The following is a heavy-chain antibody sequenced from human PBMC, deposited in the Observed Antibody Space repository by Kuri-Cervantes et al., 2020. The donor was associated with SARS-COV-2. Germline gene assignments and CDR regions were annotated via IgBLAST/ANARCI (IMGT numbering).Heavy chain of an antibody. D-gene: IGHD6-13*01. CDR2: ISYSGST. Sequence: GSLRLSCTVSGGSISSSIYYWGWIRQPQGKGLEWIGSISYSGSTYYNPSLESRVTISVDSSKNEFSLKLSSVTAADTAVYYCARREIAEGHRWFDAWGQGTLVTVSS. CDR1: GGSISSSIYY. CDR3: ARREIAEGHRWFDA. J-gene: IGHJ5*02. V-gene: IGHV4-39*01.